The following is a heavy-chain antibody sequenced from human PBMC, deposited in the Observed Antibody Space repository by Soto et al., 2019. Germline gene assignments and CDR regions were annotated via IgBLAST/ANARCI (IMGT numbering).Heavy chain of an antibody. J-gene: IGHJ6*02. CDR1: GGSISSGGYY. D-gene: IGHD3-3*01. Sequence: SSETLSLTCTVSGGSISSGGYYWSWIRQHPGKGLEWIGYIYYSGSTYYNPSLKSRVTISVDTSKNQFSLKLSSVTAADTAVYYCARDGRFLEWSGYYYYGMDVWGQGTTVTVSS. V-gene: IGHV4-31*03. CDR2: IYYSGST. CDR3: ARDGRFLEWSGYYYYGMDV.